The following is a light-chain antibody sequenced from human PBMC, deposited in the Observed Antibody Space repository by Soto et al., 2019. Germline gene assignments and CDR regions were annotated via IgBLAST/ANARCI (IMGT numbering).Light chain of an antibody. CDR1: SSDIGTYNY. V-gene: IGLV2-14*03. CDR3: SSYTPSSTLRV. Sequence: QSALTQPASVSGSPGPSITISCTGTSSDIGTYNYVSWYQQHPGKAPKLMIYEVSNRPSGVSDRFSGSKSGNAASLTISGLQAEDEADYYCSSYTPSSTLRVFGGGTKLTVL. J-gene: IGLJ3*02. CDR2: EVS.